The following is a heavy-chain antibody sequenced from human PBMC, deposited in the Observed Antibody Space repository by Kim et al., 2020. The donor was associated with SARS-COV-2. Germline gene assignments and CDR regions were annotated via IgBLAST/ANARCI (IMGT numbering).Heavy chain of an antibody. Sequence: LSLTCAASGFTFSSYGMHWVRQAPGKGLEWVAVIWYDGSNKYYADSVKGRFTISRDNSKNTLYLQMNSLRAEDTAVYYCAREMGYYDSSGYSWFDPW. V-gene: IGHV3-33*01. D-gene: IGHD3-22*01. CDR1: GFTFSSYG. CDR2: IWYDGSNK. J-gene: IGHJ5*02. CDR3: AREMGYYDSSGYSWFDP.